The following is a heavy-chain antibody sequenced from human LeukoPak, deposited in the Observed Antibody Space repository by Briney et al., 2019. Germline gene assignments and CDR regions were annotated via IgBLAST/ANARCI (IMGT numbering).Heavy chain of an antibody. CDR1: GFTFSSYS. CDR3: ARARGYSYGYSDY. CDR2: ISSSSSVI. Sequence: GGSLRLSCAASGFTFSSYSMNWVRQAPGKGLEWVSYISSSSSVIDYADSVKGRFTISRDNAKNSLYLQMNSLRAEDTAFYYCARARGYSYGYSDYSGEGTLVTVSS. J-gene: IGHJ4*02. D-gene: IGHD5-18*01. V-gene: IGHV3-48*01.